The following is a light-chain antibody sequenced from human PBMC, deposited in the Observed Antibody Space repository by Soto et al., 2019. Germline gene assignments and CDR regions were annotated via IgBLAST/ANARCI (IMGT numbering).Light chain of an antibody. J-gene: IGLJ1*01. Sequence: QSALTQPPSASGTPGQRVTITCSGSTSNIGSNTVNWYQQLPGTAPKLLIYNNNERPSGVPDRFSGSKSGNSASLAISGLQSDDEADYYCGAWDDSLNGNYVFGTRTKVTVL. CDR3: GAWDDSLNGNYV. CDR1: TSNIGSNT. V-gene: IGLV1-44*01. CDR2: NNN.